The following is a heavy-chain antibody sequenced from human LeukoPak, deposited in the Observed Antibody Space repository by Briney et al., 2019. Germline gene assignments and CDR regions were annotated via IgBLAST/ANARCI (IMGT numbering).Heavy chain of an antibody. CDR1: GGSISSGSDY. V-gene: IGHV4-61*02. CDR3: ARGWVTDCSSTSCYLGWFDP. CDR2: IYTSGST. J-gene: IGHJ5*02. D-gene: IGHD2-2*01. Sequence: SQTLSLTCTVSGGSISSGSDYWRWIRQPAGKGLEWIGRIYTSGSTNYNPSLKSRVTISVDTSKNQFSLKLSSVTAADTAVYYCARGWVTDCSSTSCYLGWFDPWGQGTLVTVCS.